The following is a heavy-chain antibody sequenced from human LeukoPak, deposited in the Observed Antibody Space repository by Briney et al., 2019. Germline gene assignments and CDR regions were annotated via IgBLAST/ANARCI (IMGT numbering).Heavy chain of an antibody. CDR1: GFTFSSHW. Sequence: GGSLRLSCEASGFTFSSHWMHWVRQVPGKGLVWVARIRGDENEIDYADSVKGRFTISRDNAKNSLHLQMSNLRAEDPAVYYCARGDCSATNCYYFDYWGQGTLVTVSS. V-gene: IGHV3-74*01. D-gene: IGHD2-2*01. CDR2: IRGDENEI. J-gene: IGHJ4*02. CDR3: ARGDCSATNCYYFDY.